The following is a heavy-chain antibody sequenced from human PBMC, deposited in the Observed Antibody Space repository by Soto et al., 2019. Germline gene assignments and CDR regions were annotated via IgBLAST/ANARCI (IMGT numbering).Heavy chain of an antibody. CDR2: IYHSGNT. D-gene: IGHD2-21*02. CDR1: GGSFSSGGYS. J-gene: IGHJ4*02. Sequence: QLQLQESGSGLVKPSQTLSLTCAVSGGSFSSGGYSWSWIRQPPGKGLEWIGYIYHSGNTYYNPSLKSRVTISLDRSKNQFSLKLSSVTALDTAVYFCARGGEGVTSLLDYWGQGTLVTVSS. V-gene: IGHV4-30-2*01. CDR3: ARGGEGVTSLLDY.